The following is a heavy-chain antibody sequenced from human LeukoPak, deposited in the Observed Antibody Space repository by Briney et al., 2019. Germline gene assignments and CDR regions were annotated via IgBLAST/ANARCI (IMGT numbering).Heavy chain of an antibody. J-gene: IGHJ4*02. V-gene: IGHV4-34*01. CDR2: INHSGST. CDR1: GGSFSGCY. D-gene: IGHD3-16*01. CDR3: ARGRLWGSPGSIDY. Sequence: PSETLSLTCAVYGGSFSGCYWSWIRQPPGKGLEWIGEINHSGSTNYNPSLKSRVTISVDTSKNQFSLKLSSVTAADTAVYYCARGRLWGSPGSIDYWGQGTLVTVSS.